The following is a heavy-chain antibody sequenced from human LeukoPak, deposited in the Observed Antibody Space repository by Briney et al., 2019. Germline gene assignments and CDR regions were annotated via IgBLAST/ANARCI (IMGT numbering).Heavy chain of an antibody. Sequence: PGGSLRLSCAASGFTFSNYAMSWVRQAPGKGLEWVSAISGSGGSTYYADSVKGRFTISRDNSKNTLYLQMNSLRAEDTAVYYCAKDKTTVSYYYYYYMDVWGKGTTVTVSS. CDR2: ISGSGGST. CDR1: GFTFSNYA. V-gene: IGHV3-23*01. D-gene: IGHD4-11*01. J-gene: IGHJ6*03. CDR3: AKDKTTVSYYYYYYMDV.